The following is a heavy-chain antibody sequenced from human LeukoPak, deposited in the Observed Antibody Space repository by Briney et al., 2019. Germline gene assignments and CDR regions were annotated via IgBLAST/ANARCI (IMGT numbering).Heavy chain of an antibody. V-gene: IGHV4-59*01. J-gene: IGHJ4*02. D-gene: IGHD4-17*01. Sequence: SETLSLTCTVSGGSISSYYWSWIRQPPGKGLEWIGYIYYSGSTSNNPSLKNRVSISIDTFKNQFSLKLSSVTAADTALYYCAAAGSYGDLDYWGQGTLVTVSS. CDR1: GGSISSYY. CDR2: IYYSGST. CDR3: AAAGSYGDLDY.